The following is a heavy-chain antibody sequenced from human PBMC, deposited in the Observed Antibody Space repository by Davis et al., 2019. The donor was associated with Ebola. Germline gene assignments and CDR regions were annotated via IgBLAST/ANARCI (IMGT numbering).Heavy chain of an antibody. J-gene: IGHJ4*02. CDR2: IVPIFGRP. CDR1: GGTFSNYA. V-gene: IGHV1-69*13. CDR3: ARGGSGSYYFDY. Sequence: SVKVSCKASGGTFSNYAISWVRQAPGQGLEWMGVIVPIFGRPHYAQKFLGRVTITADDSTSTAYMQVTTLKSDDTAVYYCARGGSGSYYFDYWGQGTLVTVSS. D-gene: IGHD1-26*01.